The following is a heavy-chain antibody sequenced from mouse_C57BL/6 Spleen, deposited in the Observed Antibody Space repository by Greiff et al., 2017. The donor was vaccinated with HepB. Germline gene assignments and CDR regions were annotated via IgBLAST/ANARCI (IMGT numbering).Heavy chain of an antibody. Sequence: LEESGPELVKPGASVKISCTASGYTFTDYYITWVKQRPGQGLEWIGRIYPGSGNTKYNEKVKGKATLTVDTSSITAYMQLSSLTSEDTAVYCCARPLYYGSSEFAYWGKGTLVTVSA. CDR3: ARPLYYGSSEFAY. V-gene: IGHV1-84*01. D-gene: IGHD1-1*01. CDR2: IYPGSGNT. CDR1: GYTFTDYY. J-gene: IGHJ3*01.